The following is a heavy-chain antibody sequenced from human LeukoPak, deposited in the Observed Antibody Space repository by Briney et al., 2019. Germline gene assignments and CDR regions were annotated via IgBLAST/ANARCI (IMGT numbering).Heavy chain of an antibody. Sequence: GGSLRLSCVASGFSFSTYGLHWVRQAPGKGLEWVAVISYNGDNKHYAESVKGRFTISRDNSKNTLYLQMNSLRVEDTAMYYCARETGYSTSWYAYYFDYWGQGTLVTVAS. CDR3: ARETGYSTSWYAYYFDY. J-gene: IGHJ4*02. CDR1: GFSFSTYG. V-gene: IGHV3-30*03. CDR2: ISYNGDNK. D-gene: IGHD6-13*01.